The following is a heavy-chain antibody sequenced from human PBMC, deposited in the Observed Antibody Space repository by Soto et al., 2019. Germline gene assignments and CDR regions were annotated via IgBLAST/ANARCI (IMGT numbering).Heavy chain of an antibody. V-gene: IGHV1-18*01. J-gene: IGHJ4*02. CDR2: ISAYNGNT. CDR3: ARDGPPFLSRSWYDY. D-gene: IGHD6-13*01. Sequence: ASVKVSCKASGYTFTSYGISWVRQAPGQGLEWMGWISAYNGNTNYAQKLQGRVTMTTDTSTSTAYMELRSLRSDDTAVYYCARDGPPFLSRSWYDYWGQGTLVTVST. CDR1: GYTFTSYG.